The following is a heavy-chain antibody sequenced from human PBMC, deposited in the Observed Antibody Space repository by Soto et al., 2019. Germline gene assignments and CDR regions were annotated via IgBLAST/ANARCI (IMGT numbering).Heavy chain of an antibody. D-gene: IGHD3-22*01. Sequence: ASVKVSCKASGGTFSSYAISWVRQAPGQGLEWMGGIIPIFGTANYAQKFQGRVTITADESTSTAYMELSSLRSEDTAVYYCAREYSTGSSVYPYYYYGMDVWGQGPTVTVSS. J-gene: IGHJ6*02. V-gene: IGHV1-69*13. CDR1: GGTFSSYA. CDR2: IIPIFGTA. CDR3: AREYSTGSSVYPYYYYGMDV.